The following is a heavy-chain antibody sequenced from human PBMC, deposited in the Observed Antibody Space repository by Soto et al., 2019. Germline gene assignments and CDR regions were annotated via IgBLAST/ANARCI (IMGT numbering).Heavy chain of an antibody. CDR3: ASVVAAPAYNWFDP. J-gene: IGHJ5*02. Sequence: QVQLVQSGAEVKKPGSSVKVSCKASGGTFSSYAISWVRQAPGQEVEWMGGIIPIFGTANYAQKFQGRVTITADESTSTAYMELSSLRSEDTAVYYCASVVAAPAYNWFDPWGQGTLVTVSS. CDR1: GGTFSSYA. D-gene: IGHD2-15*01. CDR2: IIPIFGTA. V-gene: IGHV1-69*12.